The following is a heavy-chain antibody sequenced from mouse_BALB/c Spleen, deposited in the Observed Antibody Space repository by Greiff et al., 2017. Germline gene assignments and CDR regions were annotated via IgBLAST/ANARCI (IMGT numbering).Heavy chain of an antibody. CDR1: GFNIKDYY. D-gene: IGHD1-1*01. V-gene: IGHV14-4*02. CDR2: IDPENGDT. CDR3: NAWGYYGSPFAY. Sequence: EVQLQQSGAELVRSGASVKLSCTASGFNIKDYYMHWVKQSPEQGLEWIGWIDPENGDTEYAPKFQGKATMTADTSSNTAYLQLSSLTSEDTAVYYCNAWGYYGSPFAYWGQGTLVTVSA. J-gene: IGHJ3*01.